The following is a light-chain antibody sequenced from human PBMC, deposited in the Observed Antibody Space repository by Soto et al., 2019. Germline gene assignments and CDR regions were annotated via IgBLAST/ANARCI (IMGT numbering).Light chain of an antibody. V-gene: IGLV1-44*01. CDR1: SSNIETNT. Sequence: QSALTQPPSASGTPGQRVTISCSGSSSNIETNTVDWYQHLPGTAPKVLIFNNNQRPSGVPDRFSGSKSGTSASLVISGLQSEDEAHYYCAVWDDNLSGMIFGGGTKLAVL. CDR3: AVWDDNLSGMI. J-gene: IGLJ2*01. CDR2: NNN.